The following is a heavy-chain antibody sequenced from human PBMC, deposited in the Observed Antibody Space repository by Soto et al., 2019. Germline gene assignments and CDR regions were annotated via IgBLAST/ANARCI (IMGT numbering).Heavy chain of an antibody. CDR1: GFTFSSYA. CDR2: VSIGGST. D-gene: IGHD2-15*01. Sequence: PGGSLRLSCAASGFTFSSYAMGWVCQGPGKGLEWVAVVSIGGSTHYADSVRGRFTISRDNSKNTLSLQMNSLTAEDTAVYFCAKRRGAGGHFDYWGQGALVTVPQ. V-gene: IGHV3-23*01. CDR3: AKRRGAGGHFDY. J-gene: IGHJ4*02.